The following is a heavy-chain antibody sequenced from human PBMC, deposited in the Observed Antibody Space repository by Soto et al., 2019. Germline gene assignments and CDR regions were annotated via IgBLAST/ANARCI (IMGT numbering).Heavy chain of an antibody. D-gene: IGHD1-7*01. V-gene: IGHV4-30-4*01. CDR1: GGSISSGDYY. CDR3: ASGTQEGDLDY. CDR2: IYDSGST. Sequence: QVQLQESGPGLVKPSQTLSLTCTVSGGSISSGDYYWSWIRQPPGKGLEWIGYIYDSGSTYYNPSHKRRVTISVDTSKNQFSLKLSSVTAADTAVYYCASGTQEGDLDYWGQGTLVTVSS. J-gene: IGHJ4*02.